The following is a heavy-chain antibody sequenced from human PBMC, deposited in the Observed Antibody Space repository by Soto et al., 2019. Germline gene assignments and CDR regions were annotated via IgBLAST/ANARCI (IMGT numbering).Heavy chain of an antibody. D-gene: IGHD1-1*01. J-gene: IGHJ4*02. CDR2: ISSSGGST. CDR1: GFTFNTNS. V-gene: IGHV3-23*01. Sequence: DVPLLESGGSLVQPGGSLRLSCAASGFTFNTNSMSWVRQAPGKGLEWVSAISSSGGSTYYADSVKGRFIISRDNSQNTLYLQMNSLRAEDTAVYYCAKPDGATYNFRYWGQGTLVTVSS. CDR3: AKPDGATYNFRY.